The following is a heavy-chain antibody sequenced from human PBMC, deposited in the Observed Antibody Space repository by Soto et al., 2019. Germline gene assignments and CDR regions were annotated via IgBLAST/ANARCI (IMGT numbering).Heavy chain of an antibody. D-gene: IGHD4-17*01. CDR2: IWYDGSNK. CDR1: GFTFSSYG. J-gene: IGHJ4*02. Sequence: QVQLVESGGGVVQPGRSLRLSCAASGFTFSSYGMHWVRQAPGKGLEWAAVIWYDGSNKYYADSVKGRFTISRDNSKNTLYLQMSSLRAEDTAVYYCARERPDYGDARGYFDFWGQGTLVTVAS. CDR3: ARERPDYGDARGYFDF. V-gene: IGHV3-33*01.